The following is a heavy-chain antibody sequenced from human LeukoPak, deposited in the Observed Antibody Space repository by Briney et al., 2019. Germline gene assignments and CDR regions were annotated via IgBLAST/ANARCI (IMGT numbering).Heavy chain of an antibody. CDR2: IIPIFGTA. CDR3: AREQYSSSDLDY. CDR1: GHTFSSYA. V-gene: IGHV1-69*05. D-gene: IGHD6-6*01. J-gene: IGHJ4*02. Sequence: SVKVSCKASGHTFSSYAISWVPQAAGQGLEWMGRIIPIFGTANYAQKFQGRVTITTDESTTTAYIELSSLRSEDTAVYYCAREQYSSSDLDYWGQGTLVTVSS.